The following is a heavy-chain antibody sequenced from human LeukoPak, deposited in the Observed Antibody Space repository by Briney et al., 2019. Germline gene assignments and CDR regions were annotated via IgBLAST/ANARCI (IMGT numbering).Heavy chain of an antibody. CDR1: GFIFKKYW. Sequence: PGGSLRLSCAASGFIFKKYWMNWVRQAPGKGLEWVSTLSGSGGSTYYADSVKGRFTISRDNSKNTLYLQMNSLRAEDTAVYYCAKAAAAFIVVVPATISWFDPWGQGTLVTVSS. J-gene: IGHJ5*02. CDR3: AKAAAAFIVVVPATISWFDP. V-gene: IGHV3-23*01. D-gene: IGHD2-2*02. CDR2: LSGSGGST.